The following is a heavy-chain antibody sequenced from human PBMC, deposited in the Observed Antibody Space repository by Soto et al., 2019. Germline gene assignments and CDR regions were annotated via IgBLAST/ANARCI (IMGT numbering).Heavy chain of an antibody. J-gene: IGHJ4*02. D-gene: IGHD1-1*01. V-gene: IGHV3-74*01. CDR1: GLTITNYW. CDR2: ISSDGSIT. Sequence: GGSLRLSCAASGLTITNYWMHWVRQAPGKGLVWVSRISSDGSITAYTDSVKGRFTTSRDNAKNTLYLQMNSLRAEDTAVYYCARVRITTVAGLAYWGQGXLLTVYS. CDR3: ARVRITTVAGLAY.